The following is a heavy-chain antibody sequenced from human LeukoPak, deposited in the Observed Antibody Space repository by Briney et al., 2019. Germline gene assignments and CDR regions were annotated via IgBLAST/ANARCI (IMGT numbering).Heavy chain of an antibody. J-gene: IGHJ3*02. CDR3: ARVPPGYYDSSGYYYFAFDI. V-gene: IGHV1-69*13. CDR2: IIPIFGTA. CDR1: GGTFSSYA. D-gene: IGHD3-22*01. Sequence: ASVKASCKASGGTFSSYAISWVRQAPGQGLEWMGGIIPIFGTANYAQKFQGRVTITADESTSTAYMELSSLRSEDTAVYYCARVPPGYYDSSGYYYFAFDIWGQGTMVTVSS.